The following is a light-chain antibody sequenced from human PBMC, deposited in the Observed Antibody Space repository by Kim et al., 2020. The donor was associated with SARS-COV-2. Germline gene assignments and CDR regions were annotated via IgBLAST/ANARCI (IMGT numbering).Light chain of an antibody. CDR1: QSINTY. CDR3: QQRSKWPLT. CDR2: DAS. Sequence: SLSPGETATLPCRASQSINTYLDWYQQKTGQAPRLLISDASNRATGIPARFSGSGSGTDFTLTISSLEPDDFAIYYCQQRSKWPLTFGGGTKLEI. V-gene: IGKV3-11*01. J-gene: IGKJ4*01.